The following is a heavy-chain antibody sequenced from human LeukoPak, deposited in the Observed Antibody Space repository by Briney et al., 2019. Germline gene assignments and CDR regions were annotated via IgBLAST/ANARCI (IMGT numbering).Heavy chain of an antibody. CDR1: GFSLSTSGVA. CDR2: IYWDDDK. V-gene: IGHV2-5*02. J-gene: IGHJ5*02. D-gene: IGHD3-9*01. Sequence: SGPTLVKPTQTLTLTCTFSGFSLSTSGVAVGWIRQPPGKALEWLALIYWDDDKRYSPSLKSRLTITKDTSKNQVVLTMTNMDPVDTATYYCAHRHYSISTVYLNWFDPWGQGTLVTVSS. CDR3: AHRHYSISTVYLNWFDP.